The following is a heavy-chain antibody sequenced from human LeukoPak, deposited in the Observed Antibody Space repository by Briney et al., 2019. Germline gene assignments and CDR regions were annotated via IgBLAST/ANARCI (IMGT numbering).Heavy chain of an antibody. CDR2: ISNSGGTI. J-gene: IGHJ4*02. D-gene: IGHD2-8*02. CDR3: ARSWSRKAPFDY. CDR1: GFTFISFE. Sequence: GGSLRLSCAASGFTFISFEMNWVRQAPGKGLEWISYISNSGGTIYYPDSVKGRFTISRDDAKNSLYLQMNSLRAEDTAVYYCARSWSRKAPFDYWGQGTLVTVSS. V-gene: IGHV3-48*03.